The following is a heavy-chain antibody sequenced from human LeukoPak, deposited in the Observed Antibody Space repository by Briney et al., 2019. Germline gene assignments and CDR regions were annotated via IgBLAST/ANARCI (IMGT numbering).Heavy chain of an antibody. CDR1: GGSFSGYY. D-gene: IGHD3-16*02. CDR3: AREFDYVWGSYRYVGHYFDY. V-gene: IGHV4-34*01. J-gene: IGHJ4*02. CDR2: INHSGST. Sequence: PSETLSLTCAVYGGSFSGYYWSWIRQPPGKGLEWIGEINHSGSTNYNPSLKSRVTISVDTSKNQFSLKLSSVTAADTAVYYCAREFDYVWGSYRYVGHYFDYGGKEPLVTVSS.